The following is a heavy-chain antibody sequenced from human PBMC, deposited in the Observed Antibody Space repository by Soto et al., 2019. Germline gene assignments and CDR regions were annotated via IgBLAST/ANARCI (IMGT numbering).Heavy chain of an antibody. V-gene: IGHV3-74*01. CDR2: INADGTST. CDR1: GFTFSNSW. D-gene: IGHD3-9*01. J-gene: IGHJ6*02. Sequence: LRLSCAASGFTFSNSWMHWVRQVSGKGLEWVSRINADGTSTSYADSVKGRFTISRDNAKNTLYLHVNSLRAEDTAVYYCAKALRYFDWLVRPWNAMDVWGQGTTVTVSS. CDR3: AKALRYFDWLVRPWNAMDV.